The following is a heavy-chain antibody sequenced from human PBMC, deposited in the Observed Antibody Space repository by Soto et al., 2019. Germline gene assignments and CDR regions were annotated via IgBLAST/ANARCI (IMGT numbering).Heavy chain of an antibody. D-gene: IGHD3-22*01. V-gene: IGHV3-53*01. CDR3: AREQGTYDSTGYYIRYDY. CDR2: IYSGGST. J-gene: IGHJ4*02. CDR1: GFTFSSYA. Sequence: GGSLRLSCAASGFTFSSYAMSWVRQAPGKGLEWVSVIYSGGSTYYADSVKGRFTLSRDNSKNILYLQMNSLRADDTAVYYCAREQGTYDSTGYYIRYDYWGQGTLVTVSS.